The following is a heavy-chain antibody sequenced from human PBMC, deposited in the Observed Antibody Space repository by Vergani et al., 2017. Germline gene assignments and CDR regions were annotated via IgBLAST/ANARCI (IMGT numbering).Heavy chain of an antibody. CDR2: IIPIFGTA. J-gene: IGHJ6*02. CDR1: GGTFSSYA. Sequence: QVQLVQSGAEVKKPGSSVKVSCKASGGTFSSYAISWVRQAPGQGLEWMGGIIPIFGTANYAQKFQGRVTITADESTSTAYMELSSLRSEDTAVYYCASTSYHRLYCSSTSCYPERYYYYYYGMDVWGQGTTVTVSS. V-gene: IGHV1-69*01. CDR3: ASTSYHRLYCSSTSCYPERYYYYYYGMDV. D-gene: IGHD2-2*01.